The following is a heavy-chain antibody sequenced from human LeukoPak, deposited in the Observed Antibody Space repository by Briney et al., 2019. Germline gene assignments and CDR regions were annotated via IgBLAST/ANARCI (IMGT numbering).Heavy chain of an antibody. D-gene: IGHD5-24*01. CDR2: IYYSGST. J-gene: IGHJ3*02. Sequence: PSETLSLTCTVSGGSISSGDYYWSWIRQPPGKGLEWIGYIYYSGSTYYNPSLKSRVTISVDTSKNQFSLKLSSVTAADTAVYYCARDGYNAIASDAFDMWGEGTMVTVSS. CDR1: GGSISSGDYY. CDR3: ARDGYNAIASDAFDM. V-gene: IGHV4-30-4*08.